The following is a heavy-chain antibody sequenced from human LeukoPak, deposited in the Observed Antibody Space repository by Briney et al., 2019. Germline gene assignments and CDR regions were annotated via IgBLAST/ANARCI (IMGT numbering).Heavy chain of an antibody. D-gene: IGHD3-10*01. Sequence: PSETLSITCTVSGGSISSDSYSWGWIRQPPGRGLEWIGNIFYSGSTYYNPSLKSRVTISVDTSNNQFSLKLSSVTAADTAVYYCARRTRGGGEPYYYYYMDVWGKGTTVTVSS. CDR2: IFYSGST. J-gene: IGHJ6*03. CDR1: GGSISSDSYS. V-gene: IGHV4-39*01. CDR3: ARRTRGGGEPYYYYYMDV.